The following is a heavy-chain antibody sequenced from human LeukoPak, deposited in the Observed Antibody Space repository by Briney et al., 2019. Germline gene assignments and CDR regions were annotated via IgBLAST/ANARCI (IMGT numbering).Heavy chain of an antibody. CDR1: GYIFTNYW. D-gene: IGHD6-19*01. CDR2: IHPVDSDT. Sequence: GESLKISCKGSGYIFTNYWIGWVRQMPGKGLEWMGIIHPVDSDTRYSPSFQGQVTISADKSINTAYLQWSSLKASDTAMYYCARLQSGQWLLFDYWGQETLVTVSS. CDR3: ARLQSGQWLLFDY. J-gene: IGHJ4*02. V-gene: IGHV5-51*01.